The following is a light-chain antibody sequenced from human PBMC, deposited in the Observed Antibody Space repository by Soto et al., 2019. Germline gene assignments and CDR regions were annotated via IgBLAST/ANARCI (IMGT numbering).Light chain of an antibody. Sequence: QSALTQPPSASGTPGQRVTISCSGSSSNIGSNTVNWYQHLPGTAPKLLIYSNNQRPSGVPDRFSGSKSGTSASLAISGRQSEDEADYYCAAWDDSLNGPGVVFGGGTKLTVL. CDR1: SSNIGSNT. CDR3: AAWDDSLNGPGVV. J-gene: IGLJ2*01. V-gene: IGLV1-44*01. CDR2: SNN.